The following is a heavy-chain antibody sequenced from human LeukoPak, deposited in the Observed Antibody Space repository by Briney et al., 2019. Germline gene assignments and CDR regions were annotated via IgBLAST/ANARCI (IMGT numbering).Heavy chain of an antibody. V-gene: IGHV7-4-1*02. CDR2: INTNTGNP. J-gene: IGHJ4*02. Sequence: ASVKVSCKASGYTFTSYAMNWVRRAPGQGLEWMGWINTNTGNPTYAQGFTGRFVFSLDTSVSTAYLQISSLKAEDTAVYYCARPYCSGGSCYSADYWGQGTLVTVSS. D-gene: IGHD2-15*01. CDR3: ARPYCSGGSCYSADY. CDR1: GYTFTSYA.